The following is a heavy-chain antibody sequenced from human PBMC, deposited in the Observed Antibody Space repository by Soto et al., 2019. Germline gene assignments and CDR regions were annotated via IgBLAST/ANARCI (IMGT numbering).Heavy chain of an antibody. CDR2: MYHSGIT. CDR3: ARDDMSGTYYFDS. D-gene: IGHD1-26*01. V-gene: IGHV4-61*03. Sequence: PSETLSLTCAVFGGSVRSETHFWSWIRQPPGKGLEWIGYMYHSGITNSNPSLKGRLTISVDKSTNHFSLSLASVTAADTAIYYCARDDMSGTYYFDSWGQGTRVTVSS. J-gene: IGHJ4*02. CDR1: GGSVRSETHF.